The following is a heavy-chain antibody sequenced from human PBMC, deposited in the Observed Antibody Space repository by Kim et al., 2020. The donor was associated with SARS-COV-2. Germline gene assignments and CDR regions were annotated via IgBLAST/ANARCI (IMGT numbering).Heavy chain of an antibody. D-gene: IGHD3-9*01. V-gene: IGHV3-13*01. J-gene: IGHJ4*02. CDR2: IGTANDI. Sequence: GGSLRLSCAASGFTLSSYAMHWVRQSTGKGLEWVSSIGTANDIYYSGSVKGRFPISSENAKNSLYLQMNSLRAGETALYYSARGRRRGVTPGIEYFFDFWAQGTLVTVST. CDR1: GFTLSSYA. CDR3: ARGRRRGVTPGIEYFFDF.